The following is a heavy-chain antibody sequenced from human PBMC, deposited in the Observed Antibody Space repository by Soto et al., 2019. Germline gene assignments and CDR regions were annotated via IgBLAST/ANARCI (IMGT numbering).Heavy chain of an antibody. CDR2: ISASGGNT. J-gene: IGHJ3*02. D-gene: IGHD6-19*01. CDR1: GYTFTNYG. Sequence: GASVKVSCTASGYTFTNYGITWVRQAPGQGLEWMGLISASGGNTSYTKRFQGRVTMTRDTSTSTVYMELSSLRSEDTAVYYCARDPPVAGPHDDFDIWGQGTMVTVSS. V-gene: IGHV1-46*03. CDR3: ARDPPVAGPHDDFDI.